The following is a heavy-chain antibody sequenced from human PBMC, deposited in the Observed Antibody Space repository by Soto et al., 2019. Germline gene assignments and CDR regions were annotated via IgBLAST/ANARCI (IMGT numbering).Heavy chain of an antibody. CDR1: GFTFSSYS. D-gene: IGHD1-26*01. CDR2: ISSSSSTI. Sequence: PGGSLRLSCAASGFTFSSYSMNWVRQAPGKGLEWVSYISSSSSTIYYADSVKGRFTISRDNAKNSLYLQMNSLRDEDTAVYYCAGANPRWTTIDAFDIWGQGTMVTVSS. CDR3: AGANPRWTTIDAFDI. V-gene: IGHV3-48*02. J-gene: IGHJ3*02.